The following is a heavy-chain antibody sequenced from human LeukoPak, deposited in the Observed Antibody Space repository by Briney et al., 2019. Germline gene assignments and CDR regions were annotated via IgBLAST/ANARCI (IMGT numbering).Heavy chain of an antibody. J-gene: IGHJ4*02. CDR2: IWYDGSNK. CDR1: GFTFSSYG. V-gene: IGHV3-33*08. Sequence: GRSLRLSCAASGFTFSSYGMHWVRQAPGKGLEWVAVIWYDGSNKYYADSVKGRFTISRDNSKNTLYLQMNSLRAEDTAVYYCARDFSLFQGHRHSSSWIPEYYFDYWGQGTLVTVSS. D-gene: IGHD6-13*01. CDR3: ARDFSLFQGHRHSSSWIPEYYFDY.